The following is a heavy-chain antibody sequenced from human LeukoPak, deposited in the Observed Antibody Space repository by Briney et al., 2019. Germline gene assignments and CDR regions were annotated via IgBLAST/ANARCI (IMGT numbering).Heavy chain of an antibody. D-gene: IGHD6-25*01. CDR1: GFTFSSYA. J-gene: IGHJ6*03. CDR3: ARDRYSSGWAYYYYYYYMDV. Sequence: PGGSLRLSCAASGFTFSSYAMSWVRQAPGKGLEWVSAISGSGGSTYYADSVKGRFTISRDNAKNSLYLQMNSLRDEDTAVYYCARDRYSSGWAYYYYYYYMDVWGKGTTVTVSS. V-gene: IGHV3-23*01. CDR2: ISGSGGST.